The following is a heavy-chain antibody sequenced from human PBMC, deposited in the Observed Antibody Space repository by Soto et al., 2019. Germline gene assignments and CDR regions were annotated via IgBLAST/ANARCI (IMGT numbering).Heavy chain of an antibody. J-gene: IGHJ1*01. V-gene: IGHV4-34*01. CDR3: AIGITMVRGVIIQYFQH. Sequence: SETLSLTWAVDGGSSSGYYWTSIRQPTGTELEWIGEINHSGSTYYTPSLKSRVTISVDTSKNQFSLKLSSVTAADTAVYYCAIGITMVRGVIIQYFQHWGQGTLVT. D-gene: IGHD3-10*01. CDR1: GGSSSGYY. CDR2: INHSGST.